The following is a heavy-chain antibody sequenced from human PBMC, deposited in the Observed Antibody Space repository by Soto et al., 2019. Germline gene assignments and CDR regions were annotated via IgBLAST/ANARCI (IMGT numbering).Heavy chain of an antibody. CDR3: ARGLGYYYYYDMDG. J-gene: IGHJ6*02. CDR2: INHSGST. CDR1: GGSFSGYY. Sequence: SETLSLTCAVYGGSFSGYYWSWIRQPPGKGPEWNGEINHSGSTNYNPSLKSRVTISVDTSKKQFSLLLSSVTAADTAVYYCARGLGYYYYYDMDGWGQGTRVAVSS. D-gene: IGHD3-16*01. V-gene: IGHV4-34*01.